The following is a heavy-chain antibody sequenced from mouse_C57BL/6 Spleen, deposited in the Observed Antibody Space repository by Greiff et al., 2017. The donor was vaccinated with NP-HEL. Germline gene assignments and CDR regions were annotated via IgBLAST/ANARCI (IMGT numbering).Heavy chain of an antibody. Sequence: QVQLQQPGAELVKPGASVKLSCKASGYTFTSYWMQWVKQRPGQGLEWIGEIDPSDSYTNYNQKFKGKATLTVDTSSSTAYMQLSSRTSEDSAVYYCAREVTTVVATDYWGQGTTLTVSS. CDR1: GYTFTSYW. V-gene: IGHV1-50*01. CDR2: IDPSDSYT. CDR3: AREVTTVVATDY. D-gene: IGHD1-1*01. J-gene: IGHJ2*01.